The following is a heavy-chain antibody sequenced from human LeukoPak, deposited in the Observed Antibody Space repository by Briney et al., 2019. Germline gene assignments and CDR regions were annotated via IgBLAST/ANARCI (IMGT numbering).Heavy chain of an antibody. V-gene: IGHV4-34*01. Sequence: SETLSLTCAVYGGSFSGYYWSWIRQPPGKGLEWIGEINHSGSTNYNPSLKSRVTISVDTSKNQFSLKLSSVTAADTAVYYCARVGEVGATKAIGYWGQGTLVTVSS. CDR2: INHSGST. J-gene: IGHJ4*02. CDR3: ARVGEVGATKAIGY. D-gene: IGHD1-26*01. CDR1: GGSFSGYY.